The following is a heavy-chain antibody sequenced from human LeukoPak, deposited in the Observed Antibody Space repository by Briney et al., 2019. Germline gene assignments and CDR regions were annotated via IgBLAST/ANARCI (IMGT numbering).Heavy chain of an antibody. CDR1: GFTFSAYY. D-gene: IGHD6-13*01. CDR2: IGSSGYTM. CDR3: ARVGPAAAGRGYWYFDL. Sequence: PGGSLRLSCAASGFTFSAYYMSWIRQAPGKGLEWVSYIGSSGYTMYYADSVKGRFTISRDNAKNSLYLQMDSLRAEDTAVYYCARVGPAAAGRGYWYFDLWGRGTLVTVSS. J-gene: IGHJ2*01. V-gene: IGHV3-11*01.